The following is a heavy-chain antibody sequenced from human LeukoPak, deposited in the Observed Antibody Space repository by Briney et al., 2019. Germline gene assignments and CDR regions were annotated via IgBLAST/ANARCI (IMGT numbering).Heavy chain of an antibody. CDR3: AKDLIRGSDTQDAFDI. CDR1: GFTFSNVW. V-gene: IGHV3-74*01. J-gene: IGHJ3*02. Sequence: GGSLRLSCAASGFTFSNVWMSWVRQVPGKGLVWVSHINHDGSSTNYADSVKGRFTISRDNSKNTLYLQMNSLRAEDTAVYYCAKDLIRGSDTQDAFDIWGQGTMVTVSS. CDR2: INHDGSST. D-gene: IGHD3-10*01.